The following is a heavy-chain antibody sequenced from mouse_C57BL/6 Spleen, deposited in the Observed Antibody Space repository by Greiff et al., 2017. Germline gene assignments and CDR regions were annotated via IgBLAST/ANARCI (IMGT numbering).Heavy chain of an antibody. V-gene: IGHV5-6*01. J-gene: IGHJ4*01. D-gene: IGHD3-2*02. CDR3: ARQGLDSSGYIYYYAMDY. CDR2: ISSGGSYT. Sequence: EVKLMESGGDLVKPGGSLKLSCAASGFTFSSYGMSWVRQTPDKRLEWVATISSGGSYTYYPDSVKGRFTISRDNAKNTLYLQMSSLKSEDTAMYYCARQGLDSSGYIYYYAMDYWGQGTSVTVSS. CDR1: GFTFSSYG.